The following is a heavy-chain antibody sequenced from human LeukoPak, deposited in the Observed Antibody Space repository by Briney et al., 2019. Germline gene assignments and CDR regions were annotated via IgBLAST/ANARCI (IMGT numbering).Heavy chain of an antibody. CDR1: GGSFSGYY. D-gene: IGHD3-10*01. CDR3: ARRPVYCSSTSCSYYYGSGSYFDY. V-gene: IGHV4-34*01. J-gene: IGHJ4*02. CDR2: INHSGST. Sequence: SETLSLTCAVYGGSFSGYYWSWIRQPPGKGLEWIGEINHSGSTNYNPSLKSRVTISVDTSKNQFSLKLSSVTAADTAVYYCARRPVYCSSTSCSYYYGSGSYFDYWGQGTLVTVSS.